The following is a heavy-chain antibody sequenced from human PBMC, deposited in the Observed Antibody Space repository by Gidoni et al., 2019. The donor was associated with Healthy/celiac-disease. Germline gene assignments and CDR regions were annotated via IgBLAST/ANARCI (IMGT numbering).Heavy chain of an antibody. J-gene: IGHJ4*02. D-gene: IGHD3-22*01. Sequence: QVQLQESGPGLVKPSETLSLTCTVSGGSVSSGSYSWSWIRQPPGKGLEWIGYIYYSGSTNYNPSLKSRVTISVDTSKNQFSLKLSSVTAADTAVYYCARVREYYYDSSGYYSYYFDYWGQGTLVTVSS. CDR2: IYYSGST. CDR3: ARVREYYYDSSGYYSYYFDY. CDR1: GGSVSSGSYS. V-gene: IGHV4-61*01.